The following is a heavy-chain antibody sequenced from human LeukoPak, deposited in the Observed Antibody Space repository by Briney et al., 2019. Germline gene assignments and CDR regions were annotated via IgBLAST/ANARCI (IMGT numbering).Heavy chain of an antibody. CDR3: ASHSSSYYYYMDV. Sequence: GGSLRLSCAASGSTFSSYAMSWVRQAPGKGLEWVSAISGSGGSTYYADSVKGRFTISRDNSKNTLYLQMNSLRAEDTAVYYCASHSSSYYYYMDVWGKGTTVTVSS. D-gene: IGHD6-13*01. J-gene: IGHJ6*03. CDR1: GSTFSSYA. CDR2: ISGSGGST. V-gene: IGHV3-23*01.